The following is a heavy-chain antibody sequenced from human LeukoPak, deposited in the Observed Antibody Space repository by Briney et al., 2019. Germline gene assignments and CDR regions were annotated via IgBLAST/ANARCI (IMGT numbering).Heavy chain of an antibody. CDR2: INHSGST. V-gene: IGHV4-34*01. CDR1: GGSFSGYY. J-gene: IGHJ5*02. Sequence: SETLSLTCAVYGGSFSGYYWSWIRQPPGKGLEWIGEINHSGSTNYNPSLKSRVTISVDTSKNQFSLKLSSVTAADTAVYYCATGGLQQLPYDHWGQGTLVTVSS. CDR3: ATGGLQQLPYDH. D-gene: IGHD6-13*01.